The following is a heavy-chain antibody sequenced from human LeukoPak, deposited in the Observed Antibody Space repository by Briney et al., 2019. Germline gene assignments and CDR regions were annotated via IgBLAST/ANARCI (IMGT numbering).Heavy chain of an antibody. CDR1: GGTFSSYA. V-gene: IGHV1-69*05. D-gene: IGHD4-17*01. Sequence: GASVKVSCKASGGTFSSYAISWVRQAPGRGLEWMGGIIPIFGTANYAQKFQGRVTITTDESTSTAYMELSSLRSEDTAVYYCARGRPDGDYYYYMDVWGKGTTVTVSS. CDR3: ARGRPDGDYYYYMDV. J-gene: IGHJ6*03. CDR2: IIPIFGTA.